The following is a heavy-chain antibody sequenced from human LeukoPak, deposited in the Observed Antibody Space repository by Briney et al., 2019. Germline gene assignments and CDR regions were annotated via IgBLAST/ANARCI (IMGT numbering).Heavy chain of an antibody. CDR2: IYYSGST. Sequence: SETLSLTCTVSGGSISSSSYYWGWIRQPPGKGLEWIGSIYYSGSTYYNPSLKSRVTISVDTSKNQFSLKLSSVTAADTAVYYRASGRDYYGSGRTDWFDPWGQGTLVTVSS. CDR3: ASGRDYYGSGRTDWFDP. D-gene: IGHD3-10*01. J-gene: IGHJ5*02. V-gene: IGHV4-39*07. CDR1: GGSISSSSYY.